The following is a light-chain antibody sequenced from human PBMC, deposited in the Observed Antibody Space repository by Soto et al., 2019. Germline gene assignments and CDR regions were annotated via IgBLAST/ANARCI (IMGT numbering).Light chain of an antibody. V-gene: IGKV3-20*01. CDR2: GAS. Sequence: EIVLTQSPGTLSLSPGERATLSCRASQSVSSNYLAWYQRKPGQAPRLLIYGASHRATGIPNRFSGSGSCTDFTLTITRLEPEDFVVYYCQQYGSSPPTFGRGTKVEI. J-gene: IGKJ1*01. CDR3: QQYGSSPPT. CDR1: QSVSSNY.